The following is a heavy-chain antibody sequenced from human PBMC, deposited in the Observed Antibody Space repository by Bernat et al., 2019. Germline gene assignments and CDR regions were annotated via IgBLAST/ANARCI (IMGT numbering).Heavy chain of an antibody. V-gene: IGHV3-30*18. Sequence: QVQLVESGGGVVQPGRSLRLSCAASGFTFSSYGMHWVRQAPGKGLEWVAVISYDGSNKYYADSVKGRFTISRDNSMNTLYLQMNSLRAEDTAVYYCAKPLLWFGEGYGMDVWGQGTTVTVSS. J-gene: IGHJ6*02. CDR3: AKPLLWFGEGYGMDV. CDR2: ISYDGSNK. CDR1: GFTFSSYG. D-gene: IGHD3-10*01.